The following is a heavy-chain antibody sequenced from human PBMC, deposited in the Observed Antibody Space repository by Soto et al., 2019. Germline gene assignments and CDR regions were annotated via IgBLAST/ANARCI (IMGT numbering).Heavy chain of an antibody. Sequence: PGGSLRLSCAASGFTFSSYGMHWVRQAPGKGLEWVAVISYDGSNKYYADSVKGRFTISRDNAKNSLYLQMNSLRAEDTAVYYCARDGSRYCSSTSCLSGYYYYGMDVWGQGTTVTVSS. D-gene: IGHD2-2*01. CDR1: GFTFSSYG. CDR3: ARDGSRYCSSTSCLSGYYYYGMDV. J-gene: IGHJ6*02. V-gene: IGHV3-30*03. CDR2: ISYDGSNK.